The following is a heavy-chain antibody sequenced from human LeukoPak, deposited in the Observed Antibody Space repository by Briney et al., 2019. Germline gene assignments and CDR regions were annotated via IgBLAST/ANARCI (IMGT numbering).Heavy chain of an antibody. CDR3: ARGPPYDYDSSGYYRFDY. Sequence: TSETLSLTCAVNGGSFSGDYWTWIRQPPGKGLEWIGEINHSGRTKCTPSLESRVTISGDTSKKQFSLKLSYVTAADTAVYYCARGPPYDYDSSGYYRFDYWGQGILVTVSA. D-gene: IGHD3-22*01. CDR1: GGSFSGDY. J-gene: IGHJ4*02. CDR2: INHSGRT. V-gene: IGHV4-34*01.